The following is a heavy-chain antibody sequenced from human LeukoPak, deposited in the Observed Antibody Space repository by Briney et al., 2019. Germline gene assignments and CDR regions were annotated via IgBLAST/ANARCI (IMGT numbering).Heavy chain of an antibody. CDR3: AREARYCSGGSCYLD. J-gene: IGHJ4*02. Sequence: SVKVSCKASGGTFSSYAISWVRQAPGQGLEWMGRIIPILGIADYAQKFQGRVTITADKSTSTAYMELSSLRSEDTAVYYCAREARYCSGGSCYLDWGQGTLVTVSS. CDR1: GGTFSSYA. D-gene: IGHD2-15*01. CDR2: IIPILGIA. V-gene: IGHV1-69*04.